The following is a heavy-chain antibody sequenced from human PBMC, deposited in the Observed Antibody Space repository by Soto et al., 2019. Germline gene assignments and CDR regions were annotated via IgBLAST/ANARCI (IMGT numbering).Heavy chain of an antibody. V-gene: IGHV4-39*01. D-gene: IGHD3-10*01. CDR2: IYYSGST. CDR3: ARYYYGSGRGDDAFDI. Sequence: PGKGLEWIGSIYYSGSTYYNPSLKSRVTISVDTSKNQFSLKLSSVTAADTAVYYCARYYYGSGRGDDAFDIWGQGTMVTVSS. J-gene: IGHJ3*02.